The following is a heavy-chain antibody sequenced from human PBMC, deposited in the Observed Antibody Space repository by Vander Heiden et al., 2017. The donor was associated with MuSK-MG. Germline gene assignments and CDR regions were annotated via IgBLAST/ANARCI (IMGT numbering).Heavy chain of an antibody. Sequence: QVQLVESGGGVVQPGRSLRLSCAAPGFTFSSYAMHWVRQAPGKGLEWVAVISYDGRNKYYADAVKGRFTISRDNSKNTMYLQMKRMRAEDTAVYYFARDPQYFWSGFDYWGHGSMITVSS. D-gene: IGHD3-3*01. CDR2: ISYDGRNK. CDR1: GFTFSSYA. CDR3: ARDPQYFWSGFDY. V-gene: IGHV3-30*04. J-gene: IGHJ4*01.